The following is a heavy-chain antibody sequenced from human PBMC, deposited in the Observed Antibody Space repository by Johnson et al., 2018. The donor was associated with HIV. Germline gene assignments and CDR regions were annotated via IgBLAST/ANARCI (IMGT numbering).Heavy chain of an antibody. J-gene: IGHJ3*02. CDR3: ARDPYTSAGNPFDI. D-gene: IGHD3-10*01. CDR1: GFTFSSYG. CDR2: ISYDRSNK. Sequence: VQLVESGGGLVQRGGSLRLSCAAPGFTFSSYGMHWVRQAPGKGLEWVTVISYDRSNKYYADSVKGRFTISRDNSKNTLLLQMNSLRAEDTAVYYCARDPYTSAGNPFDIWGQGTRVTVS. V-gene: IGHV3-30*19.